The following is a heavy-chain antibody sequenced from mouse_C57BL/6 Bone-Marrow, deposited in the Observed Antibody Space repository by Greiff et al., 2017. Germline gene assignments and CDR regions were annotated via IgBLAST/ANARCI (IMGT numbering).Heavy chain of an antibody. J-gene: IGHJ2*01. Sequence: EVQLQESGGGLVKPGGSLKLSCAASGFTFSSYAMSWVRQTPETRLEWVATISDGGSYTYYPDTVKGRFTISRDNAKNNLYLQMSHLKSEDTAMYYCARVLFQGFDYWGQGTTLTVSS. CDR2: ISDGGSYT. CDR3: ARVLFQGFDY. V-gene: IGHV5-4*01. D-gene: IGHD1-1*01. CDR1: GFTFSSYA.